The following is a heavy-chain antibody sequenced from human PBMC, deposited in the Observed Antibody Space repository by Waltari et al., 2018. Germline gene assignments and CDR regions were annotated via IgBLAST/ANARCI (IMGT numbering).Heavy chain of an antibody. Sequence: QVQLVQSGAEVKKPGSSVKVSCKASGGTFSSYAISWVRQAPGPGLEGMGRLIPILGIANYAQKFQGRVTITADKSTSTAYMELSSLRSEDTAVYYCARDDTGQLVRFYGYYYGMDVWGQGTTVTVSS. J-gene: IGHJ6*02. D-gene: IGHD6-6*01. CDR1: GGTFSSYA. V-gene: IGHV1-69*04. CDR3: ARDDTGQLVRFYGYYYGMDV. CDR2: LIPILGIA.